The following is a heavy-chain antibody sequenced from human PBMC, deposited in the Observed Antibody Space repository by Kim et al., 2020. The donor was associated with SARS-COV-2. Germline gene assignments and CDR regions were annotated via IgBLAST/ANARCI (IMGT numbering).Heavy chain of an antibody. CDR3: ARGRGIYYGSGSYYSPRIPPRHIDY. V-gene: IGHV4-34*01. CDR2: INHSGST. D-gene: IGHD3-10*01. CDR1: GESFSTYY. J-gene: IGHJ4*02. Sequence: SETLSLTCAVYGESFSTYYWSWIRQPPGKGLEWIGEINHSGSTNYNPSLKSRVTISVDTSKNQFSLKLSSVTAADTAVYYCARGRGIYYGSGSYYSPRIPPRHIDYWGQGTLVTVSS.